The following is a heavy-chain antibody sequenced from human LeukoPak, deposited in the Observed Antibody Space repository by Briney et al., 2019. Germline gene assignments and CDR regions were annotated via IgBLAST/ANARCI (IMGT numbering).Heavy chain of an antibody. D-gene: IGHD3-16*01. Sequence: ASVKVSRKTSGYSFTDYYMHWVRQAPGQGLEWMGWINPNSGGTSSAQKFQGRVTMTRDTSITTVYMEVNWLTSDDTAMYYCARADRLHGGPYLIVPWGQGTLVTVSS. J-gene: IGHJ5*02. CDR2: INPNSGGT. V-gene: IGHV1-2*02. CDR1: GYSFTDYY. CDR3: ARADRLHGGPYLIVP.